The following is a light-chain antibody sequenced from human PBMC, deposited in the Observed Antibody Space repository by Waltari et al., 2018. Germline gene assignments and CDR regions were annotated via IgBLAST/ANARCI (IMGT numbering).Light chain of an antibody. CDR2: DAS. CDR1: QDISNY. J-gene: IGKJ3*01. Sequence: DIQMTQSPSALSASVGDRVTITCQASQDISNYLTWYQQKPGTAPKLLIYDASNLETGVPSRFSGRGYATDFTFTISSLQPEDIATYYCQQYDNLLFTFGPGTKVEI. V-gene: IGKV1-33*01. CDR3: QQYDNLLFT.